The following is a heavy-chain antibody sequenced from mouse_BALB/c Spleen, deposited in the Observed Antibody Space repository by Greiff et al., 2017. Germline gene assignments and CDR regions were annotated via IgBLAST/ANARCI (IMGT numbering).Heavy chain of an antibody. CDR1: GYTFTNYW. J-gene: IGHJ4*01. CDR2: IYPGGGYT. CDR3: ARHGSPDYYAMDY. V-gene: IGHV1-63*02. Sequence: VQLQESGAELVRPGTSVKISCKASGYTFTNYWLGWVKQRPGHGLEWIGDIYPGGGYTNYNEKFKGKATLTADTSSSTAYMQLSSLTSEDSAVYFCARHGSPDYYAMDYRGQGTSVTVSS. D-gene: IGHD1-1*01.